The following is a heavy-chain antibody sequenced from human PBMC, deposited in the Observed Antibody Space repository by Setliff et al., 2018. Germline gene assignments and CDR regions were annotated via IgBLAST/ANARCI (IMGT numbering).Heavy chain of an antibody. CDR1: GFTVRSYY. J-gene: IGHJ6*02. Sequence: PGGSLRLSCAASGFTVRSYYMHWVRQAPGKGLEWVALIWNDGSSKFYGDSVKGRFTISRDNSKNTLYLQMDSLRAEDTAVYYCARNWVTAQHYYYGMDVWGQGTTVTVSS. D-gene: IGHD2-21*02. CDR3: ARNWVTAQHYYYGMDV. CDR2: IWNDGSSK. V-gene: IGHV3-33*08.